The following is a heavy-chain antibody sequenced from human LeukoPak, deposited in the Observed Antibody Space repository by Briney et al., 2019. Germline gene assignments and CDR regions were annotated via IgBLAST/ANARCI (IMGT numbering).Heavy chain of an antibody. V-gene: IGHV3-23*01. CDR3: AKSDGTSYYYYGMDV. CDR2: ISGSGGST. D-gene: IGHD1-1*01. CDR1: GFTFSSYS. J-gene: IGHJ6*02. Sequence: GGSLRLSCAASGFTFSSYSMNWVRQAPGKGLEWVSAISGSGGSTYYADSVKGRFTISRDNSKNTLYLQMNSLRAEDTAVYYCAKSDGTSYYYYGMDVWGQGTTVTVSS.